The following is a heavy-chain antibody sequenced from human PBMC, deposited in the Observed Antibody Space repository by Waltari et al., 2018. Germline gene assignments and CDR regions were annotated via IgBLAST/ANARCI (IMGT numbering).Heavy chain of an antibody. CDR2: ITGSGDTT. D-gene: IGHD5-12*01. J-gene: IGHJ4*02. CDR3: ARYIFSGYRPFDH. Sequence: ELQLLESGGGLVQPGGSLRLSCAASGFTFSNYAMTWVRQAPGKGLEWVSAITGSGDTTYYADSVKGRVTISRDNSKNTVSLQMNSLRAEDTAVYYCARYIFSGYRPFDHWGQGTLVTVSS. CDR1: GFTFSNYA. V-gene: IGHV3-23*01.